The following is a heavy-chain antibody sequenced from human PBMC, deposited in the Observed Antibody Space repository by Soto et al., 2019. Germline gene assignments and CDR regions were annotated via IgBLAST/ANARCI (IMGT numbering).Heavy chain of an antibody. D-gene: IGHD6-19*01. J-gene: IGHJ4*02. Sequence: LRLSCAASGFTFSSYGMHWVRQAPGKGLEWVAVISHDGSNKYYADSVKGRFTISRDNSKNTLYLQMNSLRAEDTAVYYCATAVAAFDYWGQGTLVTVSS. CDR2: ISHDGSNK. CDR1: GFTFSSYG. CDR3: ATAVAAFDY. V-gene: IGHV3-30*03.